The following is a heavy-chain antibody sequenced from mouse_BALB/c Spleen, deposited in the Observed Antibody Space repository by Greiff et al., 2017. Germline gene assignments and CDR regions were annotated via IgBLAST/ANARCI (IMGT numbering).Heavy chain of an antibody. Sequence: VQLQQSGAGLVKPGASVKLSCTASGFNINDTYMHWVKQRPEQGLEWIGRIDAANGNTKYDPKFQGKVTITADTSSNTVYLQLSSLTSEDTAVYYCASYGNGWFAYWGQGTLVTVSA. V-gene: IGHV14-3*02. CDR3: ASYGNGWFAY. CDR2: IDAANGNT. CDR1: GFNINDTY. D-gene: IGHD2-1*01. J-gene: IGHJ3*01.